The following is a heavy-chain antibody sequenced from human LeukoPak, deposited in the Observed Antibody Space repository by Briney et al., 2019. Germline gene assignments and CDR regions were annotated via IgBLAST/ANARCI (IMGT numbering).Heavy chain of an antibody. CDR1: GFTLSSYA. J-gene: IGHJ4*02. D-gene: IGHD2-21*02. V-gene: IGHV3-30*04. CDR2: ISYDGSNK. CDR3: AREVVTAIRAFDY. Sequence: GRSLRLSCAASGFTLSSYAMHWVRQAPGKGLEWVAVISYDGSNKYYADSVKGRFTISRDNSKNTLYLQMNSLRAEDTAVYYCAREVVTAIRAFDYWGQGTLVTVSS.